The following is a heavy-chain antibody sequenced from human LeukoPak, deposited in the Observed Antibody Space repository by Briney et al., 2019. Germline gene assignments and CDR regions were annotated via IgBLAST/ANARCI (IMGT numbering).Heavy chain of an antibody. CDR2: IYYSGST. CDR3: APFNYSYGSFDY. J-gene: IGHJ4*02. D-gene: IGHD5-18*01. CDR1: GGSISSSSYY. V-gene: IGHV4-39*07. Sequence: SETLSLTCTVSGGSISSSSYYWGWIRQPPGKGLEWIGSIYYSGSTYYNPSLKSRVTISVDTSKNQFSLKLSSVTAADTAVYYCAPFNYSYGSFDYWGQGILVTVSS.